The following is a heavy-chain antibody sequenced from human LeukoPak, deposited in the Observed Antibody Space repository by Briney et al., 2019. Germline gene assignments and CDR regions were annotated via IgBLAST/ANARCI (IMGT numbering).Heavy chain of an antibody. CDR3: AKDLHYGSADY. CDR1: EFSVGSNY. CDR2: IYSGGST. Sequence: HPGGSLRLSCAASEFSVGSNYMTWVRQAPGKGLEWVSLIYSGGSTYYADSVKGRFTISRDNSKNTLYLQMNSLRAEDTAVYYCAKDLHYGSADYWGQGTLVTVSS. J-gene: IGHJ4*02. V-gene: IGHV3-66*01. D-gene: IGHD3-10*01.